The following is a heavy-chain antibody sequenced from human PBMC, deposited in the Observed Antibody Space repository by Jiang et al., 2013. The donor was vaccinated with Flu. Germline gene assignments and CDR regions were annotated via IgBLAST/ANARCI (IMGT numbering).Heavy chain of an antibody. V-gene: IGHV5-51*01. D-gene: IGHD2/OR15-2a*01. CDR3: ARLLLPGYYYYYGMDV. CDR2: IYPGDSDT. Sequence: MPGKGLEWMGIIYPGDSDTRYSPSFQGQVTISADKSISTAYLQWSSLKASDTAMYYCARLLLPGYYYYYGMDVWGQGTTVTVSS. J-gene: IGHJ6*02.